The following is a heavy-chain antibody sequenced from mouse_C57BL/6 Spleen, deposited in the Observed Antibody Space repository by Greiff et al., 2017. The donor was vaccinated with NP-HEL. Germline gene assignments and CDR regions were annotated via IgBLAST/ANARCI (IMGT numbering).Heavy chain of an antibody. V-gene: IGHV1-69*01. J-gene: IGHJ4*01. CDR1: GYTFTSYW. CDR2: IDPSDSYT. CDR3: ASNSNYYGSSSYAMDY. Sequence: QVQLQQPGAELVMPGASVKLSCKASGYTFTSYWMHWVKQRPGQGLEWIGEIDPSDSYTNYNQKFKGKSTLTVDKSSSTAYMQLSSLTSEDSAVYYCASNSNYYGSSSYAMDYWGQGTSVTVSS. D-gene: IGHD1-1*01.